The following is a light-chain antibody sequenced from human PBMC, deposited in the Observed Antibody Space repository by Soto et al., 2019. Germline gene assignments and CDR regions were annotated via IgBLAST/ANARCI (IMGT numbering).Light chain of an antibody. V-gene: IGKV1-33*01. J-gene: IGKJ4*01. CDR2: DAS. Sequence: DVQLTQSPFTLSASVGDRVAITCQASQSIVNYLNWFQFRPGKAPQLLISDASHLEPGVPSRFSGERSGTDYTLIINNLQPEDFATYYCQQYEELPLTFGGGTRV. CDR1: QSIVNY. CDR3: QQYEELPLT.